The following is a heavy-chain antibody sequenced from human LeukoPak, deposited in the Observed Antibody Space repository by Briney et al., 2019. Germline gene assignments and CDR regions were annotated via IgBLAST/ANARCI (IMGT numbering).Heavy chain of an antibody. V-gene: IGHV4-38-2*01. CDR3: ARLRGMEFDY. CDR1: RYSISSGYY. Sequence: PSETLSLTCAVSRYSISSGYYWGWIRQPPGKGLEWIESIYHSGSTYYNPSLKSRVTISLDTSKNQFSLKLSSVTAADTAVYYCARLRGMEFDYWGQGTLVTVSS. D-gene: IGHD2-8*01. CDR2: IYHSGST. J-gene: IGHJ4*02.